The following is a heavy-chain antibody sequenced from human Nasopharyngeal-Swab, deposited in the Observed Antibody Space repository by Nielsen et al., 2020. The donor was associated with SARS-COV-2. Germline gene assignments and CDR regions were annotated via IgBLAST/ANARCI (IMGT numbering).Heavy chain of an antibody. D-gene: IGHD4-11*01. CDR1: GFNVSNNY. CDR2: IYSSGSI. V-gene: IGHV3-53*01. Sequence: GESLKISCAASGFNVSNNYMTWVRQAPGKGLEGVSIIYSSGSIYHADSVKGRFIISRDTSKNTLSLRMNSLRVEDTAVYYCASAVTGPLYWGQGTLVTVSS. CDR3: ASAVTGPLY. J-gene: IGHJ1*01.